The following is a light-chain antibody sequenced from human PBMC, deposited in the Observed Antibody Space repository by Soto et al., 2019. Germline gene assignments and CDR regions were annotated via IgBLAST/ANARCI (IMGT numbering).Light chain of an antibody. Sequence: QSVLTQPASVSGSPGQSITISCTGTSGDVGGYNYVSWYQQHPGKAPKLLIYVVSHRPSGVSHRFSGSKSGNTAPLTISGLQAEDESYYYCSSYTGCGTRVFGGRTKLTVL. J-gene: IGLJ2*01. CDR2: VVS. CDR1: SGDVGGYNY. V-gene: IGLV2-14*01. CDR3: SSYTGCGTRV.